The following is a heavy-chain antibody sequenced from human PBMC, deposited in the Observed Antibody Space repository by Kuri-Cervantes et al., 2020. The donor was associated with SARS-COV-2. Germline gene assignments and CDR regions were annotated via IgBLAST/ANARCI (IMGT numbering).Heavy chain of an antibody. J-gene: IGHJ2*01. CDR1: GYTFTGYY. D-gene: IGHD4/OR15-4a*01. V-gene: IGHV1-2*02. CDR2: INPNSGGT. CDR3: ARVFSRLWGSGRYFDL. Sequence: ASVKVSCKASGYTFTGYYMHWVRQAPGQGLEWMGWINPNSGGTNYAQKLQGRVTMTTDTSTSTAYMELRSLRSDDTAVYYCARVFSRLWGSGRYFDLWGRGTLVTVSS.